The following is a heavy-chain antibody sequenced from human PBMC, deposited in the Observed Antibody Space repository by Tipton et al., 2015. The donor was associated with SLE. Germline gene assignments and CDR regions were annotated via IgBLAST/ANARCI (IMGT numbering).Heavy chain of an antibody. J-gene: IGHJ6*03. CDR3: AKGTPVGYYMDV. V-gene: IGHV3-43*01. Sequence: SLRLSCAASGFTFDDYTMQWVRQTPGKGLEWVSLISLDGGSTYYADSVKGRFTISRDNSKNSLYLQMNNLRTEDTALYYCAKGTPVGYYMDVWGKGTTVIVS. CDR1: GFTFDDYT. CDR2: ISLDGGST. D-gene: IGHD4-23*01.